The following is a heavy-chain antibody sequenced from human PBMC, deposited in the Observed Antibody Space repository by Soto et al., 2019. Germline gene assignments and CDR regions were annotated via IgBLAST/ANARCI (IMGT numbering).Heavy chain of an antibody. J-gene: IGHJ4*02. CDR3: ARTGYCSGGSCFDY. Sequence: QVQLQESGPGLVKPSQTLSLTCTVSGGSISSGDYYWSWIRQPPGKGLEWIGYIYYSGSTYYNPSRKSRVTXXVXTXXNQFSLKLSSVTAADTAVYYCARTGYCSGGSCFDYWGQGTLVTVSS. CDR1: GGSISSGDYY. CDR2: IYYSGST. V-gene: IGHV4-30-4*01. D-gene: IGHD2-15*01.